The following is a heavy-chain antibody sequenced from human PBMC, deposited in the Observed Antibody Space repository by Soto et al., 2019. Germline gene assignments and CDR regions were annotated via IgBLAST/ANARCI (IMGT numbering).Heavy chain of an antibody. CDR3: ARESYFDWLRVMSPNYYYYGMDV. J-gene: IGHJ6*02. D-gene: IGHD3-9*01. Sequence: EVQLVESGGGLVQPGGSLRLSCAASGFTFSSYSMNWVRQAPGKGLEWVSYISSSSSTIYYADSVKGRFTISRDNAKNSLYLHMNSLRDEDTAVYYCARESYFDWLRVMSPNYYYYGMDVWGQGTTVTVSS. CDR1: GFTFSSYS. V-gene: IGHV3-48*02. CDR2: ISSSSSTI.